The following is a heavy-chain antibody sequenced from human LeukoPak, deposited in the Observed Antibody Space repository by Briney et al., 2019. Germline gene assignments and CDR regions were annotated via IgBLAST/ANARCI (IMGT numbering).Heavy chain of an antibody. CDR2: ISDSGST. Sequence: SETLSLTCAVYGGSFRGYFWSWIRQPPGKGLEWIGEISDSGSTKYNPSLESRVTISVDTSKNLLSLKLSSVTAADTAVYYCSRVPPFLWFGESRTFYGMDVWGQGTTVTVSS. CDR1: GGSFRGYF. V-gene: IGHV4-34*01. D-gene: IGHD3-10*01. J-gene: IGHJ6*02. CDR3: SRVPPFLWFGESRTFYGMDV.